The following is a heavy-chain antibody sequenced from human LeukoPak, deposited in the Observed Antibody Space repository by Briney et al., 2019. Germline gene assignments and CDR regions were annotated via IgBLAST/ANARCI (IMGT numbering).Heavy chain of an antibody. Sequence: GGSLRLSCAASGFTFSSYWMSWVRQAPGKGLEWAANIKQDGSEKYYVDSVKGRFTISRDNAKNSLYLQMNSLRAEDTAVYYCARGDIVLLWFGESHFDYWGQGTLVTVSS. CDR2: IKQDGSEK. D-gene: IGHD3-10*01. V-gene: IGHV3-7*04. J-gene: IGHJ4*02. CDR1: GFTFSSYW. CDR3: ARGDIVLLWFGESHFDY.